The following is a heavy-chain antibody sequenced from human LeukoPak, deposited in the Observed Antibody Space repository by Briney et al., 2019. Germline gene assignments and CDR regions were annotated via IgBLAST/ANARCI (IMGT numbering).Heavy chain of an antibody. D-gene: IGHD3-3*01. CDR2: IKQDGSAK. CDR1: GFMFSNYW. CDR3: AKDHYWSIDY. J-gene: IGHJ4*02. V-gene: IGHV3-7*01. Sequence: AGGSLRLSCATSGFMFSNYWMTWVRQAPGKGLEWVANIKQDGSAKHYMDSVKGRFTISRDNAKNSLYLQMNSLRAEDTGVYYCAKDHYWSIDYWGRGTLVTVSS.